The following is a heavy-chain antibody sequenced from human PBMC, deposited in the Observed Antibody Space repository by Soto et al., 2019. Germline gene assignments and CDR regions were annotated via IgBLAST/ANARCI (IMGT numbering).Heavy chain of an antibody. CDR3: ARDFEY. CDR2: INSDGSST. CDR1: GFTFSTFW. V-gene: IGHV3-74*01. J-gene: IGHJ4*02. Sequence: EVPLVESGGGLVQPGGSLRLSCEASGFTFSTFWMHWVRQAPGKGLVWVSRINSDGSSTNYADSVKGRVTISRDNAKNTLYLQLNSLRPEDTAVYYCARDFEYWGPGTLVTVSS.